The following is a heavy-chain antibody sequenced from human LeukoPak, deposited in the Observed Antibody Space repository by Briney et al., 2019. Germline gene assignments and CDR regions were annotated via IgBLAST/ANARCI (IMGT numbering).Heavy chain of an antibody. D-gene: IGHD3-22*01. CDR3: ARGGSSGYPDY. V-gene: IGHV4-59*01. J-gene: IGHJ4*02. CDR2: IYYSGST. CDR1: GGSISSYY. Sequence: PSETLSLTCTVSGGSISSYYWSWIRQPPGKGLEWIGYIYYSGSTNYNPSLKSRVTISVDTSKNQFSLKLSSVTAADTAVYYCARGGSSGYPDYWGQGTLVTVSS.